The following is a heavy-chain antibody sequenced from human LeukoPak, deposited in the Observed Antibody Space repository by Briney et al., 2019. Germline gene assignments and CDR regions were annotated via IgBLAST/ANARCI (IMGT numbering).Heavy chain of an antibody. V-gene: IGHV3-21*01. Sequence: GGSLRLSCAASGFTFSSYGMHWVRQAPGKGLEWVSSINTVATYIYYADSVRGRFTISRDNAKNSVYLQMDSLRAEDTGVYYCARLRRNGDSGGFYYYYDYWGQGTLVTVSS. D-gene: IGHD3-22*01. CDR3: ARLRRNGDSGGFYYYYDY. CDR2: INTVATYI. J-gene: IGHJ4*02. CDR1: GFTFSSYG.